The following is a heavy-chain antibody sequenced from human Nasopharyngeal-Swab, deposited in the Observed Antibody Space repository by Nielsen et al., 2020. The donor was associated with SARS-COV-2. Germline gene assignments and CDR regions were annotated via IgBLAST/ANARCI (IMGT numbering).Heavy chain of an antibody. CDR1: GGSIISYH. Sequence: SETLSLTCTVSGGSIISYHGSRLRQSTGHGLVWPGYFYYSAITNYNPYLKSRVTILIDTSKNQFSLKLNSVTAADTAVYYCAREVVGGLVDSWGPGTLVTVSS. V-gene: IGHV4-59*12. CDR2: FYYSAIT. J-gene: IGHJ4*02. CDR3: AREVVGGLVDS. D-gene: IGHD1-26*01.